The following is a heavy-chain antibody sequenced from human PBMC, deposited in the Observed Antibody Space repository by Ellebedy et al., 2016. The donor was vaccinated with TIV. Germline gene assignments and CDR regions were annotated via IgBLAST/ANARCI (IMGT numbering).Heavy chain of an antibody. D-gene: IGHD4-17*01. Sequence: SETLSLTXTVSGGSISSYYWSWIRQPPGKGLEWIGYIYYSGSTNYNPSLKSRVTISVDTSKNQFSLKLSSVTAADTAVYYCARDLWYGDHGLGYYYGMDVWGQGTTVTVSS. J-gene: IGHJ6*02. CDR2: IYYSGST. V-gene: IGHV4-59*01. CDR1: GGSISSYY. CDR3: ARDLWYGDHGLGYYYGMDV.